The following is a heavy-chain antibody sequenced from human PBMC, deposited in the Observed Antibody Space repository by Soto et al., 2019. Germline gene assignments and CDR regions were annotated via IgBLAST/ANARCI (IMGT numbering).Heavy chain of an antibody. CDR1: GGSLSSGDFF. Sequence: QVQLQESGPGLVQPSQTLSLTCTVSGGSLSSGDFFWSWIRQHPGKGLEWIGYVYYSGSGYYNPSLKRRVTISADTSENQFSLKLTSVTAADTAVYYCARCGTHGDYRFQYWGQGTLVTVSA. J-gene: IGHJ1*01. CDR2: VYYSGSG. D-gene: IGHD4-17*01. CDR3: ARCGTHGDYRFQY. V-gene: IGHV4-31*03.